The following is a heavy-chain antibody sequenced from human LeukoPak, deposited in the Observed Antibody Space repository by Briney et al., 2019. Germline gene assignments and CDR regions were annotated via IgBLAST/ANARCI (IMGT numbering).Heavy chain of an antibody. CDR3: VRGSGSFDY. Sequence: ASVKVTFTASGSTLTVYYISRVRQAPGQRLEWVGWINPNGGGTSSAQKFQGRVTMTRDTSISTAYMELSGLRSDDTAVYYCVRGSGSFDYWGQGALVTVSS. V-gene: IGHV1-2*02. J-gene: IGHJ4*02. CDR1: GSTLTVYY. D-gene: IGHD2-15*01. CDR2: INPNGGGT.